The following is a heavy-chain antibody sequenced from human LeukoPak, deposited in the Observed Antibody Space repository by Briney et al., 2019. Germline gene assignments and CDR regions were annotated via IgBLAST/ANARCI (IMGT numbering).Heavy chain of an antibody. D-gene: IGHD6-13*01. V-gene: IGHV1-2*02. CDR2: TNPNSGGT. CDR3: AREEVIAAAGPTLDY. CDR1: GSTFTDYY. Sequence: ASVKVSCKASGSTFTDYYMHWVRQAPGQGLAWMGWTNPNSGGTNYAQKFQGRVTMTRDTSISTAYMELSRLRSDDTAVFYCAREEVIAAAGPTLDYWGQGALVTVSS. J-gene: IGHJ4*02.